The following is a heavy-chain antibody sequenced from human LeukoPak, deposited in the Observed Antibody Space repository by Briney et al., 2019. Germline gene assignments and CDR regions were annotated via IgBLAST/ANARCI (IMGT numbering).Heavy chain of an antibody. D-gene: IGHD6-19*01. CDR3: ARVSGWSYFDY. CDR2: IYSGGST. CDR1: GFTVSSNY. Sequence: GGSLRLSCAASGFTVSSNYMSWVRQAPGKGLEWVSVIYSGGSTYYADSVKGRFTIPRDNSKNTLYLQMNSLRAEDTAVYYCARVSGWSYFDYWGQGTLVTVSS. V-gene: IGHV3-53*01. J-gene: IGHJ4*02.